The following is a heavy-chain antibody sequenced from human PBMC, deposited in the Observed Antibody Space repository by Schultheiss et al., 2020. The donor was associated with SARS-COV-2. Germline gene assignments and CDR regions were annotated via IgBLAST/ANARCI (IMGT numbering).Heavy chain of an antibody. D-gene: IGHD2-21*01. CDR1: GGSISSYY. CDR2: IYYSGST. CDR3: TTDLAYSNAFDI. V-gene: IGHV4-59*01. J-gene: IGHJ3*02. Sequence: SETLSLTCTVSGGSISSYYWSWIRQPPGKGLEWIGYIYYSGSTNYNPSLKSRVTISVDTSKNQFSLKLSSVTAADTAVYYCTTDLAYSNAFDIWGQGTMVTVSS.